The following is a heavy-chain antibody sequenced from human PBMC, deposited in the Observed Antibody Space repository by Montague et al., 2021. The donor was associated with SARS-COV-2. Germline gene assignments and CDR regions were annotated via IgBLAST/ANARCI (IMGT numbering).Heavy chain of an antibody. CDR1: GFTFSTYA. CDR2: ISNSGDNT. V-gene: IGHV3-23*01. Sequence: SLRLSCAASGFTFSTYAMNWFRQAPGKGLQWVSGISNSGDNTYYLDSVKGRFTISRDNAYNTLYLQMNSLRAEDTAIYYCAKDLRGSSSTRFDSWGQGTLVIVSS. D-gene: IGHD6-13*01. CDR3: AKDLRGSSSTRFDS. J-gene: IGHJ4*02.